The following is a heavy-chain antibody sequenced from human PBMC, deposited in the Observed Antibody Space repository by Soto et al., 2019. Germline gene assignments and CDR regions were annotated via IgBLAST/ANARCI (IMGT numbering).Heavy chain of an antibody. CDR2: VSHDGRNT. CDR3: AQGGRQWLVPSDFTY. CDR1: GFTFSDYA. V-gene: IGHV3-30*03. Sequence: VQLVESGGGVVQPGRSLRLSCAASGFTFSDYAMHWVRQAPGKGLEWVAVVSHDGRNTHYADSVKGRFTISRDSSKTTVSLEMTSLRAEDTDVYYCAQGGRQWLVPSDFTYWGQGALGTVSS. J-gene: IGHJ4*02. D-gene: IGHD6-19*01.